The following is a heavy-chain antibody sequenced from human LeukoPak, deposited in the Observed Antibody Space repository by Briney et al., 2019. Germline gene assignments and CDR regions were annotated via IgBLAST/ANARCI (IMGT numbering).Heavy chain of an antibody. CDR1: GYSFTNYW. V-gene: IGHV5-51*01. D-gene: IGHD6-13*01. Sequence: PGESLKISCKGSGYSFTNYWLGWVRQMPGKGLEYMGIIYPGDSETKYSPSFQGQVTISADKSISTAYLQWSSLKASDTAMYYCARGRKGYSSSWFSYYFDYWGQGTLVTVSS. J-gene: IGHJ4*02. CDR2: IYPGDSET. CDR3: ARGRKGYSSSWFSYYFDY.